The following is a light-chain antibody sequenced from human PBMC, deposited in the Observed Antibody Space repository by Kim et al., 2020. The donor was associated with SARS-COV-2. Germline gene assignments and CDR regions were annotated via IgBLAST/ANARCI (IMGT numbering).Light chain of an antibody. J-gene: IGKJ2*01. CDR2: GAS. V-gene: IGKV3-20*01. CDR3: QQYGSSPYT. Sequence: LSPGKRAPLSCRACECVSSNHLTWYLQTPRQAPRLFIYGASRRMTDIPDRFSGSGCGTDFTLTISRREPEDFAVYFCQQYGSSPYTFGQGTKLEI. CDR1: ECVSSNH.